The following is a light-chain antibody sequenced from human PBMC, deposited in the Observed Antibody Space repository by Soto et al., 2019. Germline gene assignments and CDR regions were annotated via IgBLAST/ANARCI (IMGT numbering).Light chain of an antibody. CDR3: QSYDTSLSGSGVV. V-gene: IGLV1-40*01. CDR2: GNN. J-gene: IGLJ2*01. Sequence: QSALTQPPSVSGAPGQRVTISCTGTSSNIGAGYDVHWYQQVPGTAPKLLIYGNNNRPSGVPDRFSGSKSDTSASLAITGLQAEDEADYYCQSYDTSLSGSGVVFGGGTQLTVL. CDR1: SSNIGAGYD.